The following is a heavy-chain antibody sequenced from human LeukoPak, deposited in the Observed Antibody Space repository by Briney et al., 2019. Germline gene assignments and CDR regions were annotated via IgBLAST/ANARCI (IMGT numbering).Heavy chain of an antibody. CDR1: GFTFSSYW. CDR2: INSDGSST. CDR3: ARVWGAAAGDYWYFDL. Sequence: GGSLRLSCAASGFTFSSYWMHWVRQAPGKGLVWVSRINSDGSSTSYADSVKGRFTISRDNAKNTLYLQMNSLRAEDTAVYYCARVWGAAAGDYWYFDLWGRGTLVTVSS. J-gene: IGHJ2*01. D-gene: IGHD6-13*01. V-gene: IGHV3-74*01.